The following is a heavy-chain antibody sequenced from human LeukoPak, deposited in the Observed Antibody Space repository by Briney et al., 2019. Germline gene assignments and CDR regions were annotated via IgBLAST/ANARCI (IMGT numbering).Heavy chain of an antibody. Sequence: PGGSLRLSCAASGFTFSSYWMSWVRQAPGKGLEWVAAIWYDGSNKYYADSVKGRFTISRDNSKNTLYLQMNSLRAEDTAVYYCAKTLVTYYYDSSGYYYGKDAFDIWGQGTMVTVSS. V-gene: IGHV3-33*08. CDR1: GFTFSSYW. D-gene: IGHD3-22*01. J-gene: IGHJ3*02. CDR3: AKTLVTYYYDSSGYYYGKDAFDI. CDR2: IWYDGSNK.